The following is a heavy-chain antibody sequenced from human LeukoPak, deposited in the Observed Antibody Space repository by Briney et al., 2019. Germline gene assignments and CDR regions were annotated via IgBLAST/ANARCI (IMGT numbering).Heavy chain of an antibody. V-gene: IGHV1-18*01. Sequence: ASVKVSCKASGYTFTSYGISWVRQAPGQGLEWMGWVSAYNGHTNYAQKFQGRVTMTTDTSTSTASMELRSLRSDDTAVYYCARAGTNLGDYDYWGQGTLVTVSS. CDR2: VSAYNGHT. J-gene: IGHJ4*02. CDR1: GYTFTSYG. CDR3: ARAGTNLGDYDY. D-gene: IGHD4-17*01.